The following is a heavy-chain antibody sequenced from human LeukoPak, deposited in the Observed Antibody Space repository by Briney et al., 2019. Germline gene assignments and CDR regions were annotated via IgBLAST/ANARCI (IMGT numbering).Heavy chain of an antibody. V-gene: IGHV4-34*01. CDR1: GGSFSGYY. J-gene: IGHJ1*01. CDR2: INHSGST. D-gene: IGHD6-13*01. Sequence: SSETLSLTCAVYGGSFSGYYWSWIRQPPGKGLEWIGEINHSGSTNYNPSLKSRVTISVDTSKNQFSLKLSSVTAADTAVYYCARKGSSWRRDEYFQHWGQGTLVTVSS. CDR3: ARKGSSWRRDEYFQH.